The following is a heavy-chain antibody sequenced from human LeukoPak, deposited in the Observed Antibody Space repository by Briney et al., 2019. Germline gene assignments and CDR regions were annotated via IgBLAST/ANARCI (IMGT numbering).Heavy chain of an antibody. CDR2: IKSDGSET. J-gene: IGHJ4*02. Sequence: GGSLRLSCAASGFTFSRYWMSWVRQAPERGLEWVANIKSDGSETYYVDSVKGRFTISRDNAKNPPYLQMNSLRAEDTAVYYCAIHPRGADLDYWGQGTLVTVSS. CDR1: GFTFSRYW. V-gene: IGHV3-7*01. CDR3: AIHPRGADLDY.